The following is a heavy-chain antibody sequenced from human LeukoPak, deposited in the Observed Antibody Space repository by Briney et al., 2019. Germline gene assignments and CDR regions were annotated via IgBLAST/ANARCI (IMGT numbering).Heavy chain of an antibody. J-gene: IGHJ4*02. CDR1: GFTFSSSW. V-gene: IGHV3-7*03. CDR3: ARIGGSCYSGCDYFDY. CDR2: IKQDGREK. D-gene: IGHD2-15*01. Sequence: PGGSLRLSCADSGFTFSSSWLSWVREAPGKGVERGGNIKQDGREKYYVDSVKGRFTISRDNAKNSLYLQMNSLRAEDTAVYYCARIGGSCYSGCDYFDYWGQGTLVTVSS.